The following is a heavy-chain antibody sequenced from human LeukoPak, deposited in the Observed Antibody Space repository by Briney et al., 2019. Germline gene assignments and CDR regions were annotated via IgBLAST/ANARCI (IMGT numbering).Heavy chain of an antibody. CDR1: GYTFTGYY. Sequence: ASVKVSCKASGYTFTGYYMHWVRQAPGQGLEWMGWINPNSGGTNYAQKFQGRVTVTRDASISTAYMELSRLRSDDTAVYYCARDPNTYYYDSSGPARDYWGQGTLVTVSS. CDR2: INPNSGGT. V-gene: IGHV1-2*02. J-gene: IGHJ4*02. D-gene: IGHD3-22*01. CDR3: ARDPNTYYYDSSGPARDY.